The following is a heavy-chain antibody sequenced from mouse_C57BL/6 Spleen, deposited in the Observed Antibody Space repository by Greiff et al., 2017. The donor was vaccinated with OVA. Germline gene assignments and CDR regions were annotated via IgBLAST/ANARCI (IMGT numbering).Heavy chain of an antibody. V-gene: IGHV1-5*01. CDR1: GYTFTSYW. Sequence: EVQLQQSGTVLARPGASVKMSCKTSGYTFTSYWMHWVKQRPGQGLEWIGAIYPGNSDTSYNQKFKGKAKLTAVTSASTAYMELSSLTNGDSAVYYCTRKLLLREGDYFDYWGQGTTLTVSS. CDR3: TRKLLLREGDYFDY. CDR2: IYPGNSDT. D-gene: IGHD1-1*01. J-gene: IGHJ2*01.